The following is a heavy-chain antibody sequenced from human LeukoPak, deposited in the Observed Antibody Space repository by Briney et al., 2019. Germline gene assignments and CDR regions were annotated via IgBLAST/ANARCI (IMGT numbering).Heavy chain of an antibody. J-gene: IGHJ4*02. CDR3: ARVDWHRPPAY. Sequence: PSETLSLTCTVSDYSISSDYYWGWIRQPPGKGREWIGSVYHSGSTYYNPSLQSRVTISIDTSKTQFSLKLSSVTAADTAVYYCARVDWHRPPAYWGQGTLVTVSS. D-gene: IGHD3-9*01. CDR1: DYSISSDYY. V-gene: IGHV4-38-2*02. CDR2: VYHSGST.